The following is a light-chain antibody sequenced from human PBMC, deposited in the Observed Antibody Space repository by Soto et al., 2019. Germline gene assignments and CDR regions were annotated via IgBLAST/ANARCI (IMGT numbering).Light chain of an antibody. CDR2: GAS. V-gene: IGKV3-15*01. CDR1: QTVIRN. J-gene: IGKJ5*01. CDR3: HQYNNWPRT. Sequence: EIVLTQSPATLSLSPGERVTLSCRASQTVIRNYLAWHQQKPGQAPRLLIYGASTRATGIPARFSGSGSGTEFTLTISSLQSEDFAVYFCHQYNNWPRTFGQGTRLEIK.